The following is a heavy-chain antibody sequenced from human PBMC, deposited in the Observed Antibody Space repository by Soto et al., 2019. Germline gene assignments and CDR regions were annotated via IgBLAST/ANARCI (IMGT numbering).Heavy chain of an antibody. CDR3: ARDPYSSYYYGSGSSTYDY. D-gene: IGHD3-10*01. V-gene: IGHV1-18*01. CDR2: ISAYNGNT. CDR1: GYTFTSYG. J-gene: IGHJ4*02. Sequence: ASVKVSCKASGYTFTSYGISWVRQAPGQGLEWMGWISAYNGNTNYAQKLQGRVTMTTDTSTSTAYMELRSLRSDDTAVYYCARDPYSSYYYGSGSSTYDYWGQGTLVTVS.